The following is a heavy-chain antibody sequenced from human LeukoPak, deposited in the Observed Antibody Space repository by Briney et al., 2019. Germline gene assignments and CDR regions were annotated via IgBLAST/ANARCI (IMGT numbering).Heavy chain of an antibody. Sequence: GGSLRLSCAASGFSFRDYWMSWVRQAPGKGLEWVSAISGSGGSTYYADSVKGRFTISRDNSKNTLYLQMNSLRAEDTAVYYCARGPSGWYSGYGMDVWGQGTTVTVSS. D-gene: IGHD6-19*01. CDR1: GFSFRDYW. CDR3: ARGPSGWYSGYGMDV. CDR2: ISGSGGST. J-gene: IGHJ6*02. V-gene: IGHV3-23*01.